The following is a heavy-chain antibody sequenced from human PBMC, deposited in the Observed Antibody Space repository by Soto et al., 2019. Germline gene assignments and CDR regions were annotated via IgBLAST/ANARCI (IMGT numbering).Heavy chain of an antibody. D-gene: IGHD2-8*02. Sequence: EVQLLESGGGLVQPGGSLRLSCAASGFIFNTYTMTWVRQAPGKWLVWVSSISGNGGTTFYADSVKGRFTVSRDNSDDALYLQMTSLRAEHTAVYYCAQSLDFCTGRYPDSGLDCWGQGTLVTVSS. CDR1: GFIFNTYT. CDR2: ISGNGGTT. CDR3: AQSLDFCTGRYPDSGLDC. J-gene: IGHJ4*02. V-gene: IGHV3-23*01.